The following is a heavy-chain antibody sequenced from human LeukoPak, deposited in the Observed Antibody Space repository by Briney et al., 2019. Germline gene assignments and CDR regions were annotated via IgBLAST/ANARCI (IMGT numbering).Heavy chain of an antibody. Sequence: PGGSLRLSCRGSGFTFGDHAMSGVRQAPGKGLEWVGFIRSKAYRGTTEYAASVKGRFTISRDDSASIAYLQMNSLKTEDTAVYYCARGPIQLWIHNAMDVWGQGTTATVSS. CDR2: IRSKAYRGTT. V-gene: IGHV3-49*04. J-gene: IGHJ6*02. CDR1: GFTFGDHA. D-gene: IGHD5-18*01. CDR3: ARGPIQLWIHNAMDV.